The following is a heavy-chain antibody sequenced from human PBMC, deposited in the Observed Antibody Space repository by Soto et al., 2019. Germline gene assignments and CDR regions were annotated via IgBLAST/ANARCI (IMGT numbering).Heavy chain of an antibody. CDR1: GYAISSYC. CDR2: ISAKKSNT. CDR3: TRDRSTNDY. Sequence: ASVKVSCKASGYAISSYCISWVRQAPGQGLEWMGWISAKKSNTDYAEKFQGRVTVTIDTSTNTAYMELRSLRSDDTAVYYCTRDRSTNDYWGQGTLVTVSS. D-gene: IGHD1-1*01. J-gene: IGHJ4*02. V-gene: IGHV1-18*01.